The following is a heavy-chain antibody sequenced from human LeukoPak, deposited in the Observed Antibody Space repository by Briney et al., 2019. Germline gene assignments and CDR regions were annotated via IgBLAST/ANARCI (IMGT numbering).Heavy chain of an antibody. CDR3: ARLSNDGSGYRPDY. CDR1: GGSISGYC. D-gene: IGHD3-22*01. V-gene: IGHV4-59*08. Sequence: SETLSLTCTVSGGSISGYCWYWIRQPPGKGREWIGHIFYTGATNYNPSFKSRVTMSLDTSKNQFSMKLNSVTAADTAVYYCARLSNDGSGYRPDYWGQGTLVTVSS. CDR2: IFYTGAT. J-gene: IGHJ4*02.